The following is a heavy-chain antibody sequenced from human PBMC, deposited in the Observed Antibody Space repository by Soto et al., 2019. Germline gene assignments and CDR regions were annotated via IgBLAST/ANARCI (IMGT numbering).Heavy chain of an antibody. CDR2: IHHRGST. CDR1: GGSISSSNW. D-gene: IGHD6-6*01. V-gene: IGHV4-4*02. J-gene: IGHJ5*02. CDR3: ARGSSSSSGCFDT. Sequence: NPSETLSLTCAVSGGSISSSNWWSWVRQPPGKGLEWIGEIHHRGSTNYNPPLKSRVTISVDISKNQFSLKLSSVTAADTAVYFCARGSSSSSGCFDTLGQGTLVTVSS.